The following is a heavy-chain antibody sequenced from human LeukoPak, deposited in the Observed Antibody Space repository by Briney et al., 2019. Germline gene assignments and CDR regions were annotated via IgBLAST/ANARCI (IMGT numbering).Heavy chain of an antibody. J-gene: IGHJ4*02. CDR2: IYTSGST. CDR3: AREGIAVAGRGFDY. Sequence: SETLSLTCTVSGGSISSYYWSWIRQPPGKGLEWIGYIYTSGSTIYNPSLKSRVTMSVDTSKNQFSLNLTSVTAADTAVYYCAREGIAVAGRGFDYWGQGTLVTVSS. V-gene: IGHV4-4*09. D-gene: IGHD6-19*01. CDR1: GGSISSYY.